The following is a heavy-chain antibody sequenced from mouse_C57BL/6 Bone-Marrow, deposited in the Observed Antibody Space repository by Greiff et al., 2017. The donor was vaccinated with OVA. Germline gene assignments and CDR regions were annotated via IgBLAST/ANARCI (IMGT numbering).Heavy chain of an antibody. D-gene: IGHD1-1*01. CDR2: IDPSDSYT. V-gene: IGHV1-59*01. Sequence: QVQLKQSGAELVKPGASVKISCKASGYTFTSYWMHWVKQRPGQGLEWIGVIDPSDSYTNYNQKFKGKATLTVDTSSSTAYMQLSSLTSEDSAVYYCARRDYGSSPSYAMDYWGQGTSVTVSS. CDR1: GYTFTSYW. J-gene: IGHJ4*01. CDR3: ARRDYGSSPSYAMDY.